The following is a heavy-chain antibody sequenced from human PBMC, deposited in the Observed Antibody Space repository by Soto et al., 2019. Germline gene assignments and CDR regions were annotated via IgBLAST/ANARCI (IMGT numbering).Heavy chain of an antibody. CDR3: ARTVRVDTAMVTIFDY. J-gene: IGHJ4*02. V-gene: IGHV4-30-4*01. Sequence: SETLSLTCTVSGGSISSGDYYWSWIRQPPGKGLEWIGYIYYSGSTYYNPSLKSRVTISVDTSKNQFSLKLSSVTAADTAVYYCARTVRVDTAMVTIFDYGGQGTLVTVSS. D-gene: IGHD5-18*01. CDR1: GGSISSGDYY. CDR2: IYYSGST.